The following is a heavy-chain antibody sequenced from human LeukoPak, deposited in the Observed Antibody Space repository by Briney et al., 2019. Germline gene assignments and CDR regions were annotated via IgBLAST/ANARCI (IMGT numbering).Heavy chain of an antibody. V-gene: IGHV1-69*06. J-gene: IGHJ6*03. CDR2: IIPIFGTA. CDR3: ARVAGTLYYYYYMDV. Sequence: SVKVSCKASGGTFSSYAISWVRQAPGQGLEWMGGIIPIFGTANYAQKLQGRVTITADKSTSTAYMELSSLRSEDTAVYYCARVAGTLYYYYYMDVWGKGTTVTVSS. CDR1: GGTFSSYA. D-gene: IGHD3-10*01.